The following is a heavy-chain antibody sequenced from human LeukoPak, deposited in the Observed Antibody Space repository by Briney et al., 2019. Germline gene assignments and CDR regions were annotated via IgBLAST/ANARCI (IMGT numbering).Heavy chain of an antibody. CDR3: ARLWFGELSPDAFDI. CDR1: GGSISSGSYY. CDR2: IYTSGST. Sequence: SETLSLTCTVSGGSISSGSYYWSWIRQPAGKGLEWIGRIYTSGSTNYNPSLKSRVTISVDTSKNQFSLKLSSVTAADTAVYYCARLWFGELSPDAFDIWGQGTMVTVSS. D-gene: IGHD3-10*01. J-gene: IGHJ3*02. V-gene: IGHV4-61*02.